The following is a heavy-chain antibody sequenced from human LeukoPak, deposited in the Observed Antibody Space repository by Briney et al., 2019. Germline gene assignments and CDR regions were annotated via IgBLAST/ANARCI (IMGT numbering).Heavy chain of an antibody. D-gene: IGHD3-10*01. J-gene: IGHJ6*02. CDR2: INHSGST. CDR1: GGSFSGYY. V-gene: IGHV4-34*01. CDR3: ARYYGSGSYRSGMDV. Sequence: SETLSLTCAVYGGSFSGYYWIWIRQPPGKGLEWIGEINHSGSTNYNPSLKSRVTISVDTSKNQFSLKLSSVTAADTAVYYCARYYGSGSYRSGMDVWGQGTTVTVSS.